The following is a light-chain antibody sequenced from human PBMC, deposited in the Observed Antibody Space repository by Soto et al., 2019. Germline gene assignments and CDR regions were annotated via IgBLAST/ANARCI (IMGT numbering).Light chain of an antibody. CDR2: EVR. J-gene: IGLJ3*02. Sequence: QSALTQPASVSGSAGQSITISCSGTMRDVGAYNLVSWYQQHPGTAHKLIIYEVRNRPSGISSRCSGSRSGNTASLTISGLQSEDEGDYYCSAYTARSTLVFGGGTKLTVL. CDR1: MRDVGAYNL. V-gene: IGLV2-14*01. CDR3: SAYTARSTLV.